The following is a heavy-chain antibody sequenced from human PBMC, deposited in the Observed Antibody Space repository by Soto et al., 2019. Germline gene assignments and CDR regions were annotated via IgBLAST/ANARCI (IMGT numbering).Heavy chain of an antibody. V-gene: IGHV3-23*01. J-gene: IGHJ6*02. CDR1: GFAFSSYA. CDR3: AKEGGSYYAMYV. CDR2: ISGSGSGT. D-gene: IGHD2-15*01. Sequence: VPVLESGGGLAQPGGSLRLSCAGSGFAFSSYAMNWVRQAPGKGLEWVSVISGSGSGTRYADSVKGRFTISRDNSQKTLYLEMNSLRVEDTSVYYCAKEGGSYYAMYVWGQGTAVTVSS.